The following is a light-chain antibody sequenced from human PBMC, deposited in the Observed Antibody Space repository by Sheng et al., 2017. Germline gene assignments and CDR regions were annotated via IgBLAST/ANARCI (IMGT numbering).Light chain of an antibody. J-gene: IGKJ2*03. CDR2: GAS. CDR1: QSVDSN. CDR3: QQYNAYYS. Sequence: EIVMTQSPATLSVSPGERATLSCRASQSVDSNLAWYQQKPGQAPRLLIYGASTRATGIPARFSGSGSGTEFTLNISSLQPDDLATYYCQQYNAYYSFAQGTKLEIK. V-gene: IGKV3-15*01.